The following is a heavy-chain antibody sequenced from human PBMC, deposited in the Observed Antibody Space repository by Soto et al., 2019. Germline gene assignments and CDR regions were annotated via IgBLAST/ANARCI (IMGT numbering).Heavy chain of an antibody. CDR1: GFTFSSYS. J-gene: IGHJ5*02. Sequence: GGSLRLSCAASGFTFSSYSMNWVRQAPGKGLEWVSYISSSSSTIYYADSVKGRFTISRDNAKNSLYLQMNSLRAEDTAVYYCASRLGYCSGGSCPWGQGTLVTVSS. D-gene: IGHD2-15*01. CDR3: ASRLGYCSGGSCP. CDR2: ISSSSSTI. V-gene: IGHV3-48*01.